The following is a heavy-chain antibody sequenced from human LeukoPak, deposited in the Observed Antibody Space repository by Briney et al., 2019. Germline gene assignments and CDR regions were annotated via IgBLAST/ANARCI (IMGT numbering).Heavy chain of an antibody. J-gene: IGHJ4*02. Sequence: SETLSLTCTVSCGSISRYLWSWLRQPPPKGLAGVGYIYYSGSTNYNPSLKSLATISVDTSKNQFSLKLSAVTAAGTAVYYCARGTDTAMGQEPPAFDYWSQGTLVTVSS. D-gene: IGHD5-18*01. V-gene: IGHV4-59*08. CDR2: IYYSGST. CDR3: ARGTDTAMGQEPPAFDY. CDR1: CGSISRYL.